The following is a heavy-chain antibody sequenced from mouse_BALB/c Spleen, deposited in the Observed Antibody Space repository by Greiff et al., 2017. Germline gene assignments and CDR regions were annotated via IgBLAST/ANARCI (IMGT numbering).Heavy chain of an antibody. V-gene: IGHV5-4*02. CDR1: GFTFSDYY. CDR3: ARELRRSPYYAMDY. CDR2: ISDGGSYT. J-gene: IGHJ4*01. Sequence: EVQRVESGGGLVKPGGSLKLSCAASGFTFSDYYMYWVRQTPEKRLEWVATISDGGSYTYYPDSVKGRFTISRDNAKNNLYLQMSSLKSEDTAMYYGARELRRSPYYAMDYWGQGTSVTVSS.